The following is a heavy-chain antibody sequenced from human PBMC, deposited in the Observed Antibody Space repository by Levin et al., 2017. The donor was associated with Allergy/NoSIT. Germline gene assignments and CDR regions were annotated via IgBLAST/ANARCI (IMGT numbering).Heavy chain of an antibody. CDR3: TRGIVGAWGFDY. J-gene: IGHJ4*02. CDR1: GFTFSGSA. Sequence: GGSLRLSCAASGFTFSGSAMHWVRQASGKGLEWVGRIRSKANSYATGYPASVKGRFTISRDDSKNTAYLQMKSLKTEDTAVYYCTRGIVGAWGFDYWGQGTLVTVSS. D-gene: IGHD1-26*01. V-gene: IGHV3-73*01. CDR2: IRSKANSYAT.